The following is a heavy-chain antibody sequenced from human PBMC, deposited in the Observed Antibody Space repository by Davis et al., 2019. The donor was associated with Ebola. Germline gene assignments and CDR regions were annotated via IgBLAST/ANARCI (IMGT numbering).Heavy chain of an antibody. CDR1: VITFSSYA. V-gene: IGHV3-23*01. J-gene: IGHJ4*02. D-gene: IGHD4-17*01. CDR3: TISTTVFDY. Sequence: GGSLRLSCADSVITFSSYAMTWVRQAPGKGLEWVSAISGSGGTTYYAGSVKGRFTVSRDNSKKTMYLQMNSLRAEDTAVYYCTISTTVFDYWGQGTLVTVSS. CDR2: ISGSGGTT.